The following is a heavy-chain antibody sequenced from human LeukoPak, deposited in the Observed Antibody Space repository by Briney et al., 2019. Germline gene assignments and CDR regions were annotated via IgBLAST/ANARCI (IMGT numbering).Heavy chain of an antibody. J-gene: IGHJ4*02. V-gene: IGHV3-7*01. Sequence: GGSLRLSCAVSGFTFSDCWMTWVRQAPGKGLEWVATINRGGSETYYVDSVKGRFTISRDDARNSLYLQMNGLRAEDAAVYFCADFDEGWGQGTLVTVSS. CDR2: INRGGSET. CDR1: GFTFSDCW. CDR3: ADFDEG.